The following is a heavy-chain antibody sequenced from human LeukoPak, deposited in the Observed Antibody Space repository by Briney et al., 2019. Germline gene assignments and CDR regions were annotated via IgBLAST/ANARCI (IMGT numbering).Heavy chain of an antibody. Sequence: GGSLRLSCAASGFTFSSYAMSWVRQAPGKGLEWVSSISGSGGSTYYADSVRGRFTISRDNSKNTLYLQMNSLRAEDTAVYYCAKSNHILTGYLGARGPFDQLGQGNLVTVSS. CDR1: GFTFSSYA. CDR3: AKSNHILTGYLGARGPFDQ. CDR2: ISGSGGST. V-gene: IGHV3-23*01. J-gene: IGHJ4*02. D-gene: IGHD3-9*01.